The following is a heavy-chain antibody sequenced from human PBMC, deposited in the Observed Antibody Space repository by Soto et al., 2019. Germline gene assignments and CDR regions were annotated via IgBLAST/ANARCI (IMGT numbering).Heavy chain of an antibody. CDR3: ARVGPPNYYDSRGYYYDY. D-gene: IGHD3-22*01. V-gene: IGHV1-69*06. Sequence: SSVKVSCKASGGTFSSYAISWVRQAPGQGLEWMGGIIPIFCTANYAQKFHGRVTITADKSTSTAYMELTSLRSADNAVSFCARVGPPNYYDSRGYYYDYWGQGTLVTVSS. J-gene: IGHJ4*02. CDR1: GGTFSSYA. CDR2: IIPIFCTA.